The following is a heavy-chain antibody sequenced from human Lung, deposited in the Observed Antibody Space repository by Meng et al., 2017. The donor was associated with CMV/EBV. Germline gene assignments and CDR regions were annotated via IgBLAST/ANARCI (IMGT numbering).Heavy chain of an antibody. J-gene: IGHJ4*02. Sequence: QVQLVQSGAEVKKPXXSEKVSCKAFGYTFTSYAMHWVRQAPGQRLEWMGWINAGNGNTKYSQRFQGRVTITRDTSASTAYMELSSLRSEDTTVYYCARAGYDSSGYYPQPFDYWGQGTLVTVSS. CDR1: GYTFTSYA. CDR3: ARAGYDSSGYYPQPFDY. D-gene: IGHD3-22*01. CDR2: INAGNGNT. V-gene: IGHV1-3*01.